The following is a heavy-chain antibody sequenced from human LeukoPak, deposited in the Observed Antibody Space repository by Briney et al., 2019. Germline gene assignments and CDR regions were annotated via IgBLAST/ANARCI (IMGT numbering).Heavy chain of an antibody. CDR3: TTDGYCSGGNCYSFDY. V-gene: IGHV3-15*01. CDR1: GLTFSKAW. CDR2: IKSEIDGGTI. J-gene: IGHJ4*02. D-gene: IGHD2-15*01. Sequence: GGSLRLSCAASGLTFSKAWMSWVRQAPGKGLEWVGRIKSEIDGGTIEYAAPVKGRFTISRDDSKNTQYLQMNSLKTEDTAVYYCTTDGYCSGGNCYSFDYWGQGILVTVSS.